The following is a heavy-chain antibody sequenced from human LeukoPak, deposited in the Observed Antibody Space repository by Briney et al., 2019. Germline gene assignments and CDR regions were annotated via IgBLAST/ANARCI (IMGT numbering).Heavy chain of an antibody. J-gene: IGHJ3*02. CDR1: GFTVSDHY. Sequence: GGSLRLTCVASGFTVSDHYIDWVRQAPGKGLEWVGRNRDKSKSYTTDYAASVRGRFTISRDDSKNSLYLQMYSLKTEDTAVYFCTRPSYYDSRGYSTNGFDIWGQGTMVTVSS. CDR3: TRPSYYDSRGYSTNGFDI. V-gene: IGHV3-72*01. D-gene: IGHD3-22*01. CDR2: NRDKSKSYTT.